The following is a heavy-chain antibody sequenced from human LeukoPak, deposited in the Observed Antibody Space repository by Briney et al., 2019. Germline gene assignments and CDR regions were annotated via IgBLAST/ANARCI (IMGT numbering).Heavy chain of an antibody. CDR2: ITSDGHVE. CDR3: ARDTLNGPFVISLDY. V-gene: IGHV3-48*04. D-gene: IGHD3-9*01. CDR1: GFTFSIYG. J-gene: IGHJ4*02. Sequence: GGSLRLSCAASGFTFSIYGMHWVRQAPGKGLEWVSHITSDGHVETYVDSVRGRFTMSRDNAKDLLFLQMNGLRAEDTAVYYCARDTLNGPFVISLDYWGQGALVTVSS.